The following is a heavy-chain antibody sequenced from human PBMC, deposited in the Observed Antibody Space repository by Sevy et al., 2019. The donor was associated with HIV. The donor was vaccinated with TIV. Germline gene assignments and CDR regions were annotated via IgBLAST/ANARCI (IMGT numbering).Heavy chain of an antibody. J-gene: IGHJ4*02. CDR3: ARGEYCSSTTCSYFDY. CDR1: GFTFSSYS. Sequence: GGSLRLSCAASGFTFSSYSINWVRQAPGKGLEWVSSISSSSNFIYYADSVKGRFTISRDNAKNSLYLQMHSLIAEDTAVYYCARGEYCSSTTCSYFDYWGQGTLVTVSS. D-gene: IGHD2-2*01. CDR2: ISSSSNFI. V-gene: IGHV3-21*01.